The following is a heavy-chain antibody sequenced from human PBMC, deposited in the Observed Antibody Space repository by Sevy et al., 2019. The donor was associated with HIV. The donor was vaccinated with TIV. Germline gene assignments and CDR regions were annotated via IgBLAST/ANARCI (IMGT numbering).Heavy chain of an antibody. J-gene: IGHJ4*02. CDR3: ARRRYSSGWENFDY. CDR2: ISYDGSNK. CDR1: GFTFSSYA. D-gene: IGHD6-19*01. V-gene: IGHV3-30-3*01. Sequence: GGALRLSCAASGFTFSSYAMHWVRQAPGKGLEWVAVISYDGSNKYYADSVKGRFTISRDNSKNTLYLQMNGLRAEDTAVYYCARRRYSSGWENFDYWGQATLVTVSS.